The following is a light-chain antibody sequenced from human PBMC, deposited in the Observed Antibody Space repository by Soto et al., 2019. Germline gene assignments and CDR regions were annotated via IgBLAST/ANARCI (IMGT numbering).Light chain of an antibody. CDR3: SSYAGSNNLYVV. V-gene: IGLV2-8*01. CDR2: EVT. CDR1: SSDIGSYNY. J-gene: IGLJ2*01. Sequence: QSALTQPPSASGSPGQSVTISCTGTSSDIGSYNYVSWYQHHPGKAPKLLIYEVTKRPSGVPDRFSGSKSGNTASLTVSGLQDEDESEYYCSSYAGSNNLYVVFGGGTKLTVL.